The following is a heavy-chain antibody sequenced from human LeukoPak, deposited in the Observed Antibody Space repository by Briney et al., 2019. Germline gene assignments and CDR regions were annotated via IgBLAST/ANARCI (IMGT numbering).Heavy chain of an antibody. V-gene: IGHV4-4*09. J-gene: IGHJ5*02. Sequence: SETPSLTCTVSGGSIGSYYWSWIRQPPGEGLQWIGYSFPSGSTNFNPSLKGRVTISIDASKNHFSLKMTSVTAADTAVYYCARQYYYDSSGYWSLDPWGQGILVTVSS. CDR3: ARQYYYDSSGYWSLDP. CDR1: GGSIGSYY. CDR2: SFPSGST. D-gene: IGHD3-22*01.